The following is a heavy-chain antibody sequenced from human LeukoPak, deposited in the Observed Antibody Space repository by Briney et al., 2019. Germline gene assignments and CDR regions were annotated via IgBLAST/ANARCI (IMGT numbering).Heavy chain of an antibody. CDR3: ASLVIASSYFDY. D-gene: IGHD2-15*01. V-gene: IGHV4-39*01. CDR2: TFYTGRT. Sequence: SETLSLTCTVSGDSIISNIYWWDWVRLPPGKGLEWIGATFYTGRTFYNPSLKSRVTISVDTSKNQFSLKLTSVTAADTAVYYCASLVIASSYFDYWGQGTLVTVSS. J-gene: IGHJ4*02. CDR1: GDSIISNIYW.